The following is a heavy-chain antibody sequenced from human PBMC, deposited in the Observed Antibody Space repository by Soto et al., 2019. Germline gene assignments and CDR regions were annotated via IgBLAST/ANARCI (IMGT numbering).Heavy chain of an antibody. J-gene: IGHJ3*02. CDR2: IYYSGST. CDR1: GGSISSYY. V-gene: IGHV4-59*01. D-gene: IGHD4-17*01. Sequence: PSETLSVSCTVSGGSISSYYWSWIRQPPGKGLEWIGYIYYSGSTNYNPSLKSRVTISVDTSKNQFSLKLSSVTAADTAVYYCARRYGYAFDIWGQGTMVTVSS. CDR3: ARRYGYAFDI.